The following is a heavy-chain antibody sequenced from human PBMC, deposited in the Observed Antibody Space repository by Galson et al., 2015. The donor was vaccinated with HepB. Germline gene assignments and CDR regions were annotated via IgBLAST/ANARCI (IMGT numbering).Heavy chain of an antibody. CDR1: GFTFSRYS. J-gene: IGHJ4*02. CDR2: ISGSSSTI. Sequence: SLRLSCAASGFTFSRYSMNWVRQAPGKGLEWVSYISGSSSTIHYADSVKGRFTISRDNAKNSLYLQMNSLRAEDTAVYYCARDPAARVNYWGQGTLVTVSS. D-gene: IGHD6-6*01. CDR3: ARDPAARVNY. V-gene: IGHV3-48*04.